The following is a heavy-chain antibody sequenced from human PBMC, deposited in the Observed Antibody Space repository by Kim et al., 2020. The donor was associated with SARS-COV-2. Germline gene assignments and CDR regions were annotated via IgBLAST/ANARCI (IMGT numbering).Heavy chain of an antibody. Sequence: SETLSLTCAVYGGSFSGYYWSWIRQPPGKGLEWIGEINHSGSTNYNPSLKSRVTISVDTSKNQFSLKLSSVTAADTAVYYCARVHLGAVSNFGELRGGSLDYWGQGTLVTVSS. D-gene: IGHD3-10*01. V-gene: IGHV4-34*01. J-gene: IGHJ4*02. CDR1: GGSFSGYY. CDR2: INHSGST. CDR3: ARVHLGAVSNFGELRGGSLDY.